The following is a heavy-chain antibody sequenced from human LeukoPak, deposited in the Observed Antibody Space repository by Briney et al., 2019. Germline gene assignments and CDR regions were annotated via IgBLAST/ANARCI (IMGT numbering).Heavy chain of an antibody. D-gene: IGHD4-17*01. Sequence: ASVKVSCKASGYTFTGYYMHWVRQAPGQGLEWMGWINPNSGGTNYAQKFQGRVTMTRDTSISTAYMELSRLRSDDTAVYYCARDEMRYGYGDKREFDYWGQGTLVTVSS. V-gene: IGHV1-2*02. CDR2: INPNSGGT. J-gene: IGHJ4*02. CDR3: ARDEMRYGYGDKREFDY. CDR1: GYTFTGYY.